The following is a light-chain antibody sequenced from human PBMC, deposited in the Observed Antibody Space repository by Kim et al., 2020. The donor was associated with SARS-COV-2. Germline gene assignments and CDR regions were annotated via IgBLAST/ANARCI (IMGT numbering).Light chain of an antibody. CDR2: DVT. Sequence: QSFTISSTGTTNDVSGYNYVSWYQQHPGKAPKLIIFDVTNRPSGVSNRFSGSKSGNTASLTISGLQAADEADYYCSSYITRTGLYVFGAGTKVTVL. J-gene: IGLJ1*01. CDR1: TNDVSGYNY. V-gene: IGLV2-14*03. CDR3: SSYITRTGLYV.